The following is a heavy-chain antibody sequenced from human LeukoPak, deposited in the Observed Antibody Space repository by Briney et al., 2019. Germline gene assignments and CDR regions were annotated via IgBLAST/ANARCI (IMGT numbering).Heavy chain of an antibody. CDR2: ISGSGGST. D-gene: IGHD3-10*01. Sequence: PGGSLRLSCAASGFTFSSYAMSWVRQAPGKGLEWVSAISGSGGSTYYADSVKGRFTISRDNSKNTLYLQMNSLRAEDTAVYYCAKDGRASGVRGEIDYWGQGTLVTVSS. CDR1: GFTFSSYA. CDR3: AKDGRASGVRGEIDY. V-gene: IGHV3-23*01. J-gene: IGHJ4*02.